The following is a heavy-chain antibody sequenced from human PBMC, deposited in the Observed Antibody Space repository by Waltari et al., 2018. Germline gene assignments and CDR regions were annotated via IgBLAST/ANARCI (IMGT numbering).Heavy chain of an antibody. D-gene: IGHD3-10*01. CDR3: ARGGFGFNAGRFDS. CDR2: TYYRSKWYS. Sequence: QVQLQQSGPGLVKPSQTPSLTCAISGDSVSTNSAIWNWIRQSPSRGLEWLGRTYYRSKWYSDSAVSVKSRITINPDTSKNQFSLQLNSVTPEDTAVYYCARGGFGFNAGRFDSWGRGTLVTVTS. CDR1: GDSVSTNSAI. J-gene: IGHJ4*02. V-gene: IGHV6-1*01.